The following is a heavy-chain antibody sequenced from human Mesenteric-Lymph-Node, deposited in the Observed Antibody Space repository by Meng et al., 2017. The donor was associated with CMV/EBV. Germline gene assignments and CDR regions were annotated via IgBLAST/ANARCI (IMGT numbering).Heavy chain of an antibody. Sequence: SYSMNWVRQAPGKGLEWVSSISSSSSYIYYADSVKGRFTISRDNAKNSLYLQMNSLRAEDTAVYYCARESLESSITIFGVDSNYFDYWGQGTLVTVSS. CDR1: SYS. CDR3: ARESLESSITIFGVDSNYFDY. J-gene: IGHJ4*02. D-gene: IGHD3-3*01. CDR2: ISSSSSYI. V-gene: IGHV3-21*01.